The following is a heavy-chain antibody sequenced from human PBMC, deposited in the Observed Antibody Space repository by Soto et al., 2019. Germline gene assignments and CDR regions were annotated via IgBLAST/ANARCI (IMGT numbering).Heavy chain of an antibody. D-gene: IGHD3-3*01. CDR1: GFTFSSYG. V-gene: IGHV3-30*18. CDR2: ISYDGSNK. CDR3: AKDFYDFWSGYHDY. Sequence: GGSLRFSCAASGFTFSSYGMHWVRQAPGKGLEWVAVISYDGSNKYYADSVKGRFTISRDNSKNTLYLQMNSLRAEDTAVYYCAKDFYDFWSGYHDYWGQGSLVTVSS. J-gene: IGHJ4*02.